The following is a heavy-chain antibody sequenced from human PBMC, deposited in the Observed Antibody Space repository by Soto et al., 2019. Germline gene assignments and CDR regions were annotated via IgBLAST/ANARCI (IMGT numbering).Heavy chain of an antibody. Sequence: PGGSLRLSCAASGFTFSDYYMSWIRQAPGKGLEWVSYISSSSSYTNYADSVKGRFTISRDNAKNSLYLQMNSLRAEDTAVYYCASDYGGNPRPDAFDIWGQGTMATVSS. CDR1: GFTFSDYY. CDR3: ASDYGGNPRPDAFDI. J-gene: IGHJ3*02. V-gene: IGHV3-11*06. D-gene: IGHD4-17*01. CDR2: ISSSSSYT.